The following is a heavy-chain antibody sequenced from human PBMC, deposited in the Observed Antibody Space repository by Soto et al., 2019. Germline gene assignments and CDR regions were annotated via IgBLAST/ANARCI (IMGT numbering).Heavy chain of an antibody. V-gene: IGHV3-9*01. CDR2: IRWNSGTI. CDR1: GFTFDDYA. D-gene: IGHD3-10*01. J-gene: IGHJ6*02. Sequence: EVQLVESGGGLVQPGRSLRLSCAASGFTFDDYARPWVRQAPGKGLGRVSGIRWNSGTIVYADSVKGRFTISRDNAKNSLYLQMNRLRGEDTDLYYCAKDMRGGSSRSRYYYGLDVWGQGTTVTVPS. CDR3: AKDMRGGSSRSRYYYGLDV.